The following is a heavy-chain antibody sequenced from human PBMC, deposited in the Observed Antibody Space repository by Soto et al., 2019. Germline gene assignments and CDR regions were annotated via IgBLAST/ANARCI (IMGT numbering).Heavy chain of an antibody. CDR2: ISGSAGST. D-gene: IGHD6-13*01. CDR1: GFTFSSYA. CDR3: AKDMYSSSWYFYYYSMDV. V-gene: IGHV3-23*01. Sequence: EVQLLESGGGLVQPGGSLRLSCAASGFTFSSYAMSWVRQAPGKGVEWVSAISGSAGSTYYADSVKGRFTISRDSSKNTLFLQINSLRAEDTAVYYCAKDMYSSSWYFYYYSMDVWGQGTTVTVSS. J-gene: IGHJ6*02.